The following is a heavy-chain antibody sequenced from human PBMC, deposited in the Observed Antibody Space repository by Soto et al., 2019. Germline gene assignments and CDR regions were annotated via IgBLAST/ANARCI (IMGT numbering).Heavy chain of an antibody. CDR1: GGTFSSYA. J-gene: IGHJ6*02. CDR3: ARGGFRAAGITPYYYYGMDV. CDR2: IIPIFGTA. V-gene: IGHV1-69*01. Sequence: QVQLVQSGAEVKKPGSSVKVSCKASGGTFSSYAISWVRQAPGQGLEWMGGIIPIFGTANYAQKFQGRVTITADESTSTAYMELSSLRSEDTAVYYCARGGFRAAGITPYYYYGMDVWGQGTTVTVSS. D-gene: IGHD6-13*01.